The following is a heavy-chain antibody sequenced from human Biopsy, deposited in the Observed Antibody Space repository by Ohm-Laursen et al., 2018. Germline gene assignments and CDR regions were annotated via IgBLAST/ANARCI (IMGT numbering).Heavy chain of an antibody. CDR1: GGSLSSYS. CDR2: IYTSGIT. Sequence: TLSLTCTVSGGSLSSYSWSWIRQPAGKGLEWIGQIYTSGITNYNPSLKSRVTMPVDTSKNKFSLRVSSVTAADTAVYYCVRDRDRRGWFDPWGQGTLVTVSS. V-gene: IGHV4-4*07. D-gene: IGHD1-14*01. J-gene: IGHJ5*02. CDR3: VRDRDRRGWFDP.